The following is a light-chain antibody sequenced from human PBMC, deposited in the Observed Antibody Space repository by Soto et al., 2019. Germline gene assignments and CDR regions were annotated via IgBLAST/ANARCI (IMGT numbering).Light chain of an antibody. CDR2: EVT. Sequence: QSAPTQPPSASGSAGQSVTITCTGASSDVGGYNYVSWYQQHPGKAPKLLIYEVTKRPSGVPDRFSGSKSGNTASLTVSGLQAEDEADYFCSSYVGIRPLFFGGGTKLTVL. CDR1: SSDVGGYNY. V-gene: IGLV2-8*01. CDR3: SSYVGIRPLF. J-gene: IGLJ2*01.